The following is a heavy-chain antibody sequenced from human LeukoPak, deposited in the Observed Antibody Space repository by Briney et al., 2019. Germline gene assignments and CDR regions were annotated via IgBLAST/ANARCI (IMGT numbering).Heavy chain of an antibody. CDR3: ARDLRFGELSEYYFDY. Sequence: GGSLRLSCAVSGFTFSSYSMNWVRQAPGKGLEWVSSISSSSSYIYYADSVKGRFTISRDNAKNSLYLQMNSLRAEDTAVYYCARDLRFGELSEYYFDYWGQGTLVTVSS. CDR1: GFTFSSYS. D-gene: IGHD3-10*01. J-gene: IGHJ4*02. CDR2: ISSSSSYI. V-gene: IGHV3-21*01.